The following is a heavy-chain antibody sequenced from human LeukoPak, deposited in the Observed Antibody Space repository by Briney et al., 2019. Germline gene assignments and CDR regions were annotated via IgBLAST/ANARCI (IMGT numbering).Heavy chain of an antibody. CDR2: IRFDESDK. D-gene: IGHD2-8*01. V-gene: IGHV3-30*02. J-gene: IGHJ4*02. Sequence: GGSLRLSCAASGFTFTSYGMHWVRQAPGKGLEWVAHIRFDESDKYYADSVKGRFAISRDNSKNTLYVQMNSLRVEDTAVYFCARGAYSMYATPSDYWGQGTLVTVSS. CDR1: GFTFTSYG. CDR3: ARGAYSMYATPSDY.